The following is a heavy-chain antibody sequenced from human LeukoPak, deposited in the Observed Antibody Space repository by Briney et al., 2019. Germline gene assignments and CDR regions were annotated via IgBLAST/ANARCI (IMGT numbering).Heavy chain of an antibody. CDR2: INHSGST. CDR1: GGSFSGYY. Sequence: PSETLSLTCAVYGGSFSGYYWSWIRQPPGKGLEWIGEINHSGSTNYNPSLKSRVTISVDTSKNQFSLKLSSVTAADTAVYYCARGRGSWYGGYYLDVWGKGTTVTVSS. V-gene: IGHV4-34*01. D-gene: IGHD6-13*01. CDR3: ARGRGSWYGGYYLDV. J-gene: IGHJ6*03.